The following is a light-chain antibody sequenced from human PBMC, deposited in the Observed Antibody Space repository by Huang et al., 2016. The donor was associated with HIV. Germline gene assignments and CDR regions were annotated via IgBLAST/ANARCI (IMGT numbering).Light chain of an antibody. V-gene: IGKV1-12*01. Sequence: DIQMTQTPSSVSASVGDRVIITCRASHNIDTWVAWYQQKPGKVPKLLIFGVSTLQSGVPTRFSGSGSGTDFTLTISSLQPEDFATYYCQQAKSFSLTFGGGTKVEIK. CDR3: QQAKSFSLT. CDR1: HNIDTW. CDR2: GVS. J-gene: IGKJ4*01.